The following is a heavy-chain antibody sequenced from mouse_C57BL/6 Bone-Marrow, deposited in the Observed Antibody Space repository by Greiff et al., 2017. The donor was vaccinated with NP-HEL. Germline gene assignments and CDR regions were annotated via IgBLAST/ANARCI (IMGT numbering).Heavy chain of an antibody. V-gene: IGHV5-6*01. CDR2: ISSGGSYT. CDR1: GFTFSSYG. CDR3: ARQRITTVVDY. Sequence: EVQLQESGGDLVKPGGSLKLSCAASGFTFSSYGMSWVRQTPDKRLEWVATISSGGSYTYYPDSVKGRFTISRDNAKNTLYLQMSSLKSEDTAMYYCARQRITTVVDYWGQGTTLTVSS. J-gene: IGHJ2*01. D-gene: IGHD1-1*01.